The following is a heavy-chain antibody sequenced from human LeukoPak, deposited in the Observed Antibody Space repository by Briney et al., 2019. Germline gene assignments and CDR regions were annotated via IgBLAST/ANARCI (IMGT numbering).Heavy chain of an antibody. CDR3: ARLAYCGGDCYMDAGVDY. CDR1: GFTFSNFG. CDR2: IRFDGTSE. Sequence: GGSLRLSCAASGFTFSNFGMHWVRQAPGKGLEWVAFIRFDGTSEFYADSVKARFTISRDNAKNSLYLQMNSLRAEDTALYYCARLAYCGGDCYMDAGVDYWGQGTLVSVSS. V-gene: IGHV3-30*02. D-gene: IGHD2-21*02. J-gene: IGHJ4*02.